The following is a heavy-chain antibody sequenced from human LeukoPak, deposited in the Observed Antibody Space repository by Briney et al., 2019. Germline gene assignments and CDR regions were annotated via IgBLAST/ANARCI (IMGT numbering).Heavy chain of an antibody. V-gene: IGHV1-2*02. D-gene: IGHD6-13*01. CDR3: ARDWSVAAAGRLSAY. CDR2: ISPNSGGT. J-gene: IGHJ4*02. Sequence: ASVKVSCKASGYTFTGYYMHWVRQAPGQGLEWMGWISPNSGGTNYAQKFQGRVTMTTDTSTSTAYMELRSLRSDDTAIYYCARDWSVAAAGRLSAYWGQGTLVTVSS. CDR1: GYTFTGYY.